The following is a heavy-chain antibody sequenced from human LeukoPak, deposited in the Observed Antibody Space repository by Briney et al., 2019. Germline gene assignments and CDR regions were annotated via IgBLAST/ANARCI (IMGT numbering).Heavy chain of an antibody. CDR2: INPYSGAT. Sequence: ASVKVSCKASGYTLTGYYMHWVGQAPGQGLEWMGWINPYSGATNYAQKFQGRVTMTRDTSISTAYMDLSSLKSDDTAVYYCARAHIGNDLFIDYWGQGTLVTVSS. D-gene: IGHD2-21*01. CDR1: GYTLTGYY. J-gene: IGHJ4*02. CDR3: ARAHIGNDLFIDY. V-gene: IGHV1-2*02.